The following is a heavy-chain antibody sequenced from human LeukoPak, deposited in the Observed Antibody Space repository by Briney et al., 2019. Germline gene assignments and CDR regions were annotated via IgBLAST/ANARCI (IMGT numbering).Heavy chain of an antibody. CDR3: ARRGGGIYYGSGSYYNSTYYYYYMDV. J-gene: IGHJ6*03. D-gene: IGHD3-10*01. V-gene: IGHV1-8*02. CDR2: MNPNSGNT. Sequence: ASVKVSCKASGYTFTSYDINWVRQATGQGLEWMGWMNPNSGNTGYAQKFQGRVTMTRNTSISTAYMELSSLRSEDTAVYYCARRGGGIYYGSGSYYNSTYYYYYMDVWGKGTTVTISS. CDR1: GYTFTSYD.